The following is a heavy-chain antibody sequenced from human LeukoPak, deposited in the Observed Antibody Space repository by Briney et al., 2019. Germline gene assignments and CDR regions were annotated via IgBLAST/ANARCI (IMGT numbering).Heavy chain of an antibody. V-gene: IGHV1-2*02. Sequence: GASVKVSCKASGYTFAGYYMHWVRQAPGQGLEWMGWINPNSGGTNYAQKFQGRVTMTRDTSISTAYMELSRLRSDDTAVYYCARESPRGRRYSNYVQSLAERAEFDYWGQGTLVTVSS. D-gene: IGHD4-11*01. CDR2: INPNSGGT. CDR1: GYTFAGYY. CDR3: ARESPRGRRYSNYVQSLAERAEFDY. J-gene: IGHJ4*02.